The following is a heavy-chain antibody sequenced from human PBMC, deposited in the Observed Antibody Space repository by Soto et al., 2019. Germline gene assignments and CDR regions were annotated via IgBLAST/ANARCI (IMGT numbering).Heavy chain of an antibody. CDR1: GGSISSYY. V-gene: IGHV4-59*01. D-gene: IGHD6-19*01. CDR2: IYNSGTT. J-gene: IGHJ4*02. Sequence: SETLSLTCTVPGGSISSYYWTWIRQPPGKGLEWIGYIYNSGTTNYNPSLKSRVTISVDTSKNQFSLKLSSVTAADTAVYYCARGGWSVDCWGQGTLVTVSS. CDR3: ARGGWSVDC.